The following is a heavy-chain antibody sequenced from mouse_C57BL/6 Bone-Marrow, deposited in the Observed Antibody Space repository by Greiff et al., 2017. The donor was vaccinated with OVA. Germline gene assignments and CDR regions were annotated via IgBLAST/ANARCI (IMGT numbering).Heavy chain of an antibody. V-gene: IGHV1-4*01. D-gene: IGHD1-1*02. J-gene: IGHJ2*01. CDR3: ARYGPFDY. Sequence: VQLQQSGAELARPGASVKMSCKASGYTFTSYTMHWVTQRPGQGLEWIGYINPSSGYTKYNQKFKDKATLTADKSSSTAYMQLSSLTSEDSAVYYCARYGPFDYWGQGTTLTVSS. CDR1: GYTFTSYT. CDR2: INPSSGYT.